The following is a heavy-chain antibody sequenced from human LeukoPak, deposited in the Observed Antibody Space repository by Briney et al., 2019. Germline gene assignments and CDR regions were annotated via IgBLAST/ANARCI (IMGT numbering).Heavy chain of an antibody. CDR2: ISSSSSYI. J-gene: IGHJ4*02. CDR3: ARDYYYYDSSGYPYYFDY. CDR1: GFTFSSYS. V-gene: IGHV3-21*01. D-gene: IGHD3-22*01. Sequence: GGSLRLSCAASGFTFSSYSMNWVRQAPGKGLEWVSSISSSSSYIYYADSVKGRFTISRDNAKNSLYLQMNSLRAEDTAVYYCARDYYYYDSSGYPYYFDYWGQGTLVTVSS.